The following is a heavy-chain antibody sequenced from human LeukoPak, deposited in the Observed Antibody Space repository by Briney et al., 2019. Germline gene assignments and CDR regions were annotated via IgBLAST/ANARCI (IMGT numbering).Heavy chain of an antibody. CDR2: INHSGNT. D-gene: IGHD1-26*01. Sequence: SETLSLTCAVSSGAISSTTWWSWVRQPPGKGLEWIGEINHSGNTYYNPSLTGRVTISVDRSDNQFSLKVNSVTAADTAVYYCALGYHDVWERWGQGTLVTVSS. V-gene: IGHV4-4*02. CDR1: SGAISSTTW. J-gene: IGHJ4*02. CDR3: ALGYHDVWER.